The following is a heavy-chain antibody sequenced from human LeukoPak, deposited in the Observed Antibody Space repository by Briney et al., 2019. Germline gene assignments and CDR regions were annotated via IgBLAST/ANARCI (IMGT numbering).Heavy chain of an antibody. CDR1: GGSISSGSYY. CDR3: ARARSSGWSQKWFDP. Sequence: SQTLSLTCTVSGGSISSGSYYWSWIRQPAGKGLEWIGHIYTSGSTSSNPSLRSRVTISIETSKNQFSLKLSSVTAADTAVYYCARARSSGWSQKWFDPWGQGTLVTVSS. D-gene: IGHD6-19*01. CDR2: IYTSGST. V-gene: IGHV4-61*09. J-gene: IGHJ5*02.